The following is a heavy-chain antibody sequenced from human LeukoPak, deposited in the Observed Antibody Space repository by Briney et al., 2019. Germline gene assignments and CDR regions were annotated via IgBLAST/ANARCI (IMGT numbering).Heavy chain of an antibody. J-gene: IGHJ6*03. CDR3: ARGHGSYYYYMGV. D-gene: IGHD3-10*01. CDR1: GYTFTDFY. CDR2: INPNSGGT. V-gene: IGHV1-2*02. Sequence: ASVKVSCKASGYTFTDFYMLWVRQAPGQGLEWMGWINPNSGGTDYAQKFQGRVTMTRDTSTSTAYMELSRLRSDDTAVYHCARGHGSYYYYMGVWGKGTTVTVSS.